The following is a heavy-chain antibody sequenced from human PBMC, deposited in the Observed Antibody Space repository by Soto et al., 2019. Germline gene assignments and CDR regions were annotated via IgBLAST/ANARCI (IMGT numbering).Heavy chain of an antibody. V-gene: IGHV3-23*01. D-gene: IGHD3-16*01. CDR2: FTRSGNT. CDR1: GFTFSNYA. CDR3: ARDTEDLYYYFDY. J-gene: IGHJ4*02. Sequence: PGGSLRLSCAASGFTFSNYAMSWVRQAPGKGLEWVSTFTRSGNTYYADSVKGRFTISRDNSKNTLYLQMDSLRAEDTAVYYCARDTEDLYYYFDYWGQETLVTVAS.